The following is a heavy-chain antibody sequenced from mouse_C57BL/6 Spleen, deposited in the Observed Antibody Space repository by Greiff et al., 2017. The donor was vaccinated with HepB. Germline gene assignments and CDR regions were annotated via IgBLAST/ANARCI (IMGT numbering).Heavy chain of an antibody. CDR3: VRHGYYGSWYFDV. V-gene: IGHV10-1*01. D-gene: IGHD1-1*01. CDR1: GFSFNTYA. CDR2: IRSKSNNYAT. Sequence: GGGLVQPKGSLKLSCAASGFSFNTYAMNWVRQAPGKGLEWVARIRSKSNNYATYYADSVKDRFTISRDDSESMLYLQMNNLKTEDTAMYYCVRHGYYGSWYFDVWGTGTTVTVSS. J-gene: IGHJ1*03.